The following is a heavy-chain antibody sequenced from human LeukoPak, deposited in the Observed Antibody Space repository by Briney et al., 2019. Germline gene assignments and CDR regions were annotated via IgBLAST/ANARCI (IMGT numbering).Heavy chain of an antibody. Sequence: PSETLFLTCTVSGGSISSSSYYWGWIRQPPGKGLEWIGSIYYSGSTYYNPSLKSRVTISVDTSKNQFSLKLSSVTAADTAVYYCARLAAAAGRFFDYWGQGTLVTVSS. D-gene: IGHD6-13*01. CDR3: ARLAAAAGRFFDY. J-gene: IGHJ4*02. CDR1: GGSISSSSYY. CDR2: IYYSGST. V-gene: IGHV4-39*01.